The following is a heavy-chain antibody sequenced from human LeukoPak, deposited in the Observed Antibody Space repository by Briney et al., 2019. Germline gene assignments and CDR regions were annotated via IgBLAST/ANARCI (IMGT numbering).Heavy chain of an antibody. CDR1: GFTFNDYY. CDR2: ISSSGTTI. V-gene: IGHV3-11*01. D-gene: IGHD3-16*02. Sequence: GGSLRLSCAASGFTFNDYYMSWIRQAPGKGLEWVSYISSSGTTIYYADSVKGRFTISRDNAKNSLYLQMTRLRAEDTALYYCARERYDYVWGSYRYFFDYWGQGTLVTVSS. J-gene: IGHJ4*02. CDR3: ARERYDYVWGSYRYFFDY.